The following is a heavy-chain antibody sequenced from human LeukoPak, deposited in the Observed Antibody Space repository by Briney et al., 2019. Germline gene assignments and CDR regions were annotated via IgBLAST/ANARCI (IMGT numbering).Heavy chain of an antibody. CDR2: ISAYNGNT. CDR3: ARDWGKAIRTFDY. CDR1: GYTFTSYG. Sequence: ASVKVSCKASGYTFTSYGISWVRQAPGQGLEWMGWISAYNGNTNYAQKLQGRVTMTRDTSTSTVYMELSSLRSEDTAVYYCARDWGKAIRTFDYWGQGPLVTVSS. D-gene: IGHD6-13*01. V-gene: IGHV1-18*01. J-gene: IGHJ4*02.